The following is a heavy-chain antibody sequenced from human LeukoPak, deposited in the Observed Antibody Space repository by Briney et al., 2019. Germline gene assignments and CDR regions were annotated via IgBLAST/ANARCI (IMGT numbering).Heavy chain of an antibody. Sequence: SVTLSCKASGGTFSSCTISWVRQGPAPGLEWMGMIITILGIANYAKKFQGRVTITADNSTSTPYVELSSSRTEAKTVYYYGSIAVAGKPLFGYWGQGTLVTVPS. D-gene: IGHD6-19*01. CDR2: IITILGIA. CDR1: GGTFSSCT. V-gene: IGHV1-69*02. J-gene: IGHJ4*02. CDR3: GSIAVAGKPLFGY.